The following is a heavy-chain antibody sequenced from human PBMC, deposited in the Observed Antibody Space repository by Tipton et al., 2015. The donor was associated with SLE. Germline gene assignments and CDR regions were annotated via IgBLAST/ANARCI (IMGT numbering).Heavy chain of an antibody. V-gene: IGHV4-39*07. Sequence: TLSLTCTVSGVSFTSSSYYWGWIRQPPGKGLEWIGNIYFSGRTNYNPTLKSRVTISLDTSKNQFSLKLTSVTAADTAVYYCARYYYYNYYMDVWGKGTTVTVSS. J-gene: IGHJ6*03. CDR2: IYFSGRT. CDR1: GVSFTSSSYY. CDR3: ARYYYYNYYMDV.